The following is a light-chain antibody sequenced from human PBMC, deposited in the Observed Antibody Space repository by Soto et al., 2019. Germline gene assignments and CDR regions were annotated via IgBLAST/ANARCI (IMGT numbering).Light chain of an antibody. CDR1: QSISSC. V-gene: IGKV1-39*01. CDR2: AAS. CDR3: QQSYSTPPYT. J-gene: IGKJ2*01. Sequence: DIPMTPSPSSLSASVGDRVTITCRASQSISSCLNWYQQKPGKAPKLLIYAASSLQSGVPSRFSGSGSGTDFTLTISSLQPEDFATYYCQQSYSTPPYTFGQGTKLEIK.